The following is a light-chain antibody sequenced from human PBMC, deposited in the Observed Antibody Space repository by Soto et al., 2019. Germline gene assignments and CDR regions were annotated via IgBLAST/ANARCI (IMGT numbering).Light chain of an antibody. CDR2: EVS. Sequence: QSALTQPASVSGTPGQSITISCTGSNSDVGIYDFVSWYQHHPGRAPKLIVSEVSRRPSGVSNRFSGSKSGNTASLTISGLQSEDEADYYCISYTSDDVRYVFGTGTKLTVL. CDR1: NSDVGIYDF. CDR3: ISYTSDDVRYV. J-gene: IGLJ1*01. V-gene: IGLV2-14*01.